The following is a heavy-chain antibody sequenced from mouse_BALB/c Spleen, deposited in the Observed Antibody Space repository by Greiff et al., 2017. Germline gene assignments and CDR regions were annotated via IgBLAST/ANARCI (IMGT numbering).Heavy chain of an antibody. CDR2: ISDGGSYT. Sequence: EVQLVESGGGLVQPGGSLKLSCAASGFTFSDYYMYWVRQTPEKRLEWVATISDGGSYTYYPDSVKGRFTISRDNAKNNLYLQMSSLKSEDTAMYYYARDDYYGRDYWGQGTTLTVSS. J-gene: IGHJ2*01. CDR1: GFTFSDYY. CDR3: ARDDYYGRDY. D-gene: IGHD1-2*01. V-gene: IGHV5-4*02.